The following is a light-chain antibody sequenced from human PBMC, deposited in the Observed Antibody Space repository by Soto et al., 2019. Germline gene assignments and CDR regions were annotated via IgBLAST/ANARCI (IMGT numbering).Light chain of an antibody. CDR3: QQYGSSPIT. CDR1: QSVSSSY. Sequence: EIVLTQSPGTLSLSPGERATLSCRASQSVSSSYLAWYQQRPGQAPRLLIYVASNRATGTPDRFSGSGSGTDFTLTISRLEPEDFAVYYYQQYGSSPITFGQGTRLEIK. CDR2: VAS. V-gene: IGKV3-20*01. J-gene: IGKJ5*01.